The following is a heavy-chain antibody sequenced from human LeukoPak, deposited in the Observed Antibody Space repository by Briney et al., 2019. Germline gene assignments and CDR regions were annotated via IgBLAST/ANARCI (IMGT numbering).Heavy chain of an antibody. V-gene: IGHV3-30*02. Sequence: PWGSLRLSCAASGFTFSSYGMHWVRQAPGKGLEWVAFIRYDGSNKYYADSVKGRFTISRDNSKNTLYLQMNSLRAEDTAVYYCVSIAAAGTYFDYWGQGTLVTVSS. CDR2: IRYDGSNK. D-gene: IGHD6-13*01. J-gene: IGHJ4*02. CDR1: GFTFSSYG. CDR3: VSIAAAGTYFDY.